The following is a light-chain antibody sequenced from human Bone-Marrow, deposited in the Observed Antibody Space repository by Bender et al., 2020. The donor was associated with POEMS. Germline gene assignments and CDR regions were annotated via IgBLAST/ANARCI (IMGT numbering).Light chain of an antibody. CDR1: SSNIGNHG. CDR2: YDD. V-gene: IGLV1-36*01. J-gene: IGLJ3*02. Sequence: QSVVTQPPSLSEAPRQRVTISCSGSSSNIGNHGVNWYQQLPGEAPKLLIYYDDLLTPWVSDRFSASKSGTSASRAIGELQSEDEALYYCSAWDDSLSGWVFGGGTKLTVL. CDR3: SAWDDSLSGWV.